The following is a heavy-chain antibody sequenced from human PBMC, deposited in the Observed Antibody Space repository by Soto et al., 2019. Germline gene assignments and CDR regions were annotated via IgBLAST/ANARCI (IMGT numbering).Heavy chain of an antibody. CDR2: IYYSGSA. J-gene: IGHJ4*02. CDR1: GGSISSGGYY. V-gene: IGHV4-31*03. D-gene: IGHD2-2*02. CDR3: ARLPYTTTWHYFDY. Sequence: SETLSLTCTVSGGSISSGGYYWSWIRQHPGKGLEWIGYIYYSGSAYYNPSLRSRVTISVDTSKNQFSLKLSSVTAADTAVYYCARLPYTTTWHYFDYCGQGTLVTVSS.